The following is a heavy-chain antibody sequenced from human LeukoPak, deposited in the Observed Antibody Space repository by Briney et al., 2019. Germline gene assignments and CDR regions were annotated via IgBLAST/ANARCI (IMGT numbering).Heavy chain of an antibody. CDR1: GGTFSTYA. Sequence: SVKVSCKASGGTFSTYAITWVRQAPGQGLEWMGGIITMFGTANYAQRFQGRVTLTADESTSTAYMELSSLRSDDTAVYYCARAHYYYGSGGRGWFDPWGQGTLVTVSS. V-gene: IGHV1-69*13. CDR2: IITMFGTA. D-gene: IGHD3-10*01. CDR3: ARAHYYYGSGGRGWFDP. J-gene: IGHJ5*02.